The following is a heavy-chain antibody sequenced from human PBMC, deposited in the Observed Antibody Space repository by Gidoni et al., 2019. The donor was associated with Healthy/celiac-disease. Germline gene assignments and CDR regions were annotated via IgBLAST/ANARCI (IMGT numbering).Heavy chain of an antibody. CDR2: ISYDGSNK. J-gene: IGHJ5*02. D-gene: IGHD2-15*01. CDR1: GFTFSSYG. Sequence: QVQLVESGGGVVQPGRSLRLSCSASGFTFSSYGMHWVRQAPGKGLAWVAVISYDGSNKYYADSVKGRFTISRDNSKNTLYLQMNSLRAEDTAVYYCAWKGGNPPRVGFDPWGQGTLVTVSS. V-gene: IGHV3-30*03. CDR3: AWKGGNPPRVGFDP.